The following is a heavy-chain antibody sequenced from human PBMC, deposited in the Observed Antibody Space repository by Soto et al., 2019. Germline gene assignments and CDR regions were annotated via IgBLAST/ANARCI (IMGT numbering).Heavy chain of an antibody. D-gene: IGHD3-22*01. CDR1: CYSFATYG. Sequence: GASVKVSCKASCYSFATYGFSWVRQAPGQGLECVGWISAHNGDTHYSQKFQGRVTLTTDTSTNTGYMELRSLTSDDTAVYFRATEPIYYNDGSGYYPLGHWGQGTLVTVSS. V-gene: IGHV1-18*04. CDR2: ISAHNGDT. J-gene: IGHJ4*02. CDR3: ATEPIYYNDGSGYYPLGH.